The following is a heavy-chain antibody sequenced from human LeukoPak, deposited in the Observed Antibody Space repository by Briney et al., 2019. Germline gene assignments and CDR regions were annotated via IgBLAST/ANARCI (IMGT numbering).Heavy chain of an antibody. CDR1: GFTLSSYG. V-gene: IGHV3-30*02. J-gene: IGHJ4*02. CDR2: IWYDGSNK. Sequence: GGSLRLSWAPPGFTLSSYGMAWVRQAPGKGRGWGAFIWYDGSNKYYEDSVKGRFTISRDNSKNTLYLQMNSLRAEDTAVYYCAKSVTTMVRGYFDYWGQGTLVTVSS. D-gene: IGHD3-10*01. CDR3: AKSVTTMVRGYFDY.